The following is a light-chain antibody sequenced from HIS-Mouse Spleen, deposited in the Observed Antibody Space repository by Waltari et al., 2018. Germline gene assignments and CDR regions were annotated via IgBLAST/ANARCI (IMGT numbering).Light chain of an antibody. CDR1: QSVSSY. V-gene: IGKV3-11*01. J-gene: IGKJ4*01. CDR3: QQRSNWPT. CDR2: DAS. Sequence: EIVLTQSPATLSLSPGERATLSCRASQSVSSYLAWYQQKPGQAPRLLIYDASNRATGIQARLSGGGSGTDFTLTISSLEPEDFAVYYCQQRSNWPTFGGGTKVEIK.